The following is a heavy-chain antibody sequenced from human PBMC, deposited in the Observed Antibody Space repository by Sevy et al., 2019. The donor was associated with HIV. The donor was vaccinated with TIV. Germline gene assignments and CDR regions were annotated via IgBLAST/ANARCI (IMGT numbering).Heavy chain of an antibody. J-gene: IGHJ6*02. CDR3: ARETSIAAAGTHYYYYYGMDV. V-gene: IGHV1-2*02. CDR2: INPNSGGT. D-gene: IGHD6-13*01. Sequence: ASVKVSCKASGYTFTGYYMHWVRQAPGQGLEWMGWINPNSGGTNYAQKFQGRVTITRDTSISTAYMELSRLRSDDTAVYYCARETSIAAAGTHYYYYYGMDVWGQGTTVTVSS. CDR1: GYTFTGYY.